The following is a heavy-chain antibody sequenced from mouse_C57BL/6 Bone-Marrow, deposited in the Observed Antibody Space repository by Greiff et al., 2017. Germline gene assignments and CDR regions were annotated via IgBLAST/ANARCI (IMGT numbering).Heavy chain of an antibody. V-gene: IGHV1-69*01. D-gene: IGHD1-1*01. CDR1: GYTFTSYC. CDR2: IDPSDSYT. J-gene: IGHJ1*03. CDR3: ARDGYYGSGWYFDV. Sequence: QVQLKQPGAELVMPGASVKLSCKASGYTFTSYCMHWVKQRPGQGLEWIGEIDPSDSYTNYNQKFKGKSTLTVDKSSSTAYMQLSSLTSEDSAVYYCARDGYYGSGWYFDVWGTGTTVTVSS.